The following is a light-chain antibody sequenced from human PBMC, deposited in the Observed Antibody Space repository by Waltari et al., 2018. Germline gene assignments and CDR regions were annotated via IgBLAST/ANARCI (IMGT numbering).Light chain of an antibody. Sequence: QAALTQPRSVSGSPGQSVTISCTGTSRDIGGYNYVSWYQQHPGTAPKLMIYEVSKRPSGVSDRFSGSKSGNTASLTISGLQAEDEADYYCSSYAGSNTFIFGAGTRLTVL. J-gene: IGLJ1*01. CDR3: SSYAGSNTFI. V-gene: IGLV2-11*01. CDR2: EVS. CDR1: SRDIGGYNY.